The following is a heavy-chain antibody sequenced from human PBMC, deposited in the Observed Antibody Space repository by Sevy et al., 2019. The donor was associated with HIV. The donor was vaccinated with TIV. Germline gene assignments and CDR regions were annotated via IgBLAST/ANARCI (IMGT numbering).Heavy chain of an antibody. J-gene: IGHJ6*02. CDR1: GFTFSSYG. V-gene: IGHV3-30*18. Sequence: GGSLRLSCAASGFTFSSYGMHWVRQAPGKGLEWVAVISYDGSNKYYADSVKGRFTISRDNSKNTLYLQMNSLRDEDTALYYCAKADYRGYYYYGMDVWGQGTTVTVSS. CDR3: AKADYRGYYYYGMDV. D-gene: IGHD3-10*01. CDR2: ISYDGSNK.